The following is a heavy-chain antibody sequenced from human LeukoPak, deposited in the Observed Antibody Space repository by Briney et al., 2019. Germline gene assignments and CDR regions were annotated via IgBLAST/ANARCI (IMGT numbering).Heavy chain of an antibody. CDR1: GGSFSGYY. CDR3: ARLNKPTYYYGSGSRSNAFDI. CDR2: INHSGST. V-gene: IGHV4-34*01. J-gene: IGHJ3*02. D-gene: IGHD3-10*01. Sequence: SETLSLTCAVYGGSFSGYYWSWIRQPPGKGLEWIGEINHSGSTNYNPSLKSRVTISVDTSKNQFSLKLSSVTAADTAVYYCARLNKPTYYYGSGSRSNAFDIWGQGTMVTVSS.